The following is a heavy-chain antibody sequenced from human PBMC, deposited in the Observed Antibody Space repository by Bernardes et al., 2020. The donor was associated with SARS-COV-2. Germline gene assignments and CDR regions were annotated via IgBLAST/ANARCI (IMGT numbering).Heavy chain of an antibody. Sequence: SETLSLTCTVSGGSISSGGYYWSWIRQHPGKGLEWIGYIYYSGSTYYNPSLKSRVTISVDTSKNQFSLKLSSVTAADTAVYYCARQPISGITIFGVVTHYGMDVWGQGTTVTVSS. J-gene: IGHJ6*02. CDR3: ARQPISGITIFGVVTHYGMDV. CDR1: GGSISSGGYY. D-gene: IGHD3-3*01. V-gene: IGHV4-31*03. CDR2: IYYSGST.